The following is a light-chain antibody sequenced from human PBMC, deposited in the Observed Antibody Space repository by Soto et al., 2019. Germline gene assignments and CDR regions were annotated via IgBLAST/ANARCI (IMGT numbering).Light chain of an antibody. V-gene: IGKV3-11*01. CDR2: DAS. CDR3: QQRSSWPS. J-gene: IGKJ5*01. Sequence: EIVMTQSPSTLSVSPGEGATLSCRASQSVRSNLAWYQQKPGQAPRLLIYDASNRATGIPARFSGSGSGTDFTLTISSLEPEDFAVYHCQQRSSWPSFGQGTRLEIK. CDR1: QSVRSN.